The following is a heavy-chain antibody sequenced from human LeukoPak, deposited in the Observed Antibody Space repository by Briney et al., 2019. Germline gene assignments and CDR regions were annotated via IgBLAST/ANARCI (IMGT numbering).Heavy chain of an antibody. D-gene: IGHD3-22*01. Sequence: PGGSLRLSCAASGFSVSSNYMSWVRQAPGKGLEWVSVIYSGGSTYYADSVKGRFTNSRDNSKNTVYLQMNSLRAEDTAVYYCARDLNYDTASWGQGTLVAVSS. J-gene: IGHJ5*02. CDR2: IYSGGST. CDR3: ARDLNYDTAS. V-gene: IGHV3-53*01. CDR1: GFSVSSNY.